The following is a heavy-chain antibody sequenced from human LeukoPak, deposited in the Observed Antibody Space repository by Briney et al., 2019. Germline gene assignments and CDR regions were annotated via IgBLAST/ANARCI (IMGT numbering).Heavy chain of an antibody. D-gene: IGHD3-22*01. V-gene: IGHV1-2*02. J-gene: IGHJ4*02. Sequence: GASVKVSCKASVYTFTGYYMHWVRQAPGQGLEWMGWINPNSGGTNYAQKFQGRVTMTRDTSISTAYMELSRLRSDDTAVYYCAREVDYYDSSGSDWGQGTLVTVSS. CDR3: AREVDYYDSSGSD. CDR2: INPNSGGT. CDR1: VYTFTGYY.